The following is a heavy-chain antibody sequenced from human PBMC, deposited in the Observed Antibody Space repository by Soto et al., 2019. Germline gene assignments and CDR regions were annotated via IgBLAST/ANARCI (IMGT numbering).Heavy chain of an antibody. CDR2: INPNSGGT. Sequence: QVQLVQSGAEVKKPGASVKVSCKASGYTFTGYYMHWVRQAPGQGLEWMGWINPNSGGTNYAQKFQGWVTMTRDTSISTAYMELSRLRSDDTAVYYSARVWRSGTARHIYYGMDVWGQGTTVTVSS. CDR1: GYTFTGYY. V-gene: IGHV1-2*04. CDR3: ARVWRSGTARHIYYGMDV. D-gene: IGHD6-6*01. J-gene: IGHJ6*02.